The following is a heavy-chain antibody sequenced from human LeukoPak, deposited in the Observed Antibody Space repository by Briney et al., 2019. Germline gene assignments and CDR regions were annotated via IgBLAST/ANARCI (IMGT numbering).Heavy chain of an antibody. CDR1: GYSFTSYW. CDR3: VRHRTGLSILDY. Sequence: GESLKISCKASGYSFTSYWIGWVRPMPGKGLEWMGMIHPGDSDTRYRPSFQGQVSISADKSITTAYLQWDSLKATDIAVYYCVRHRTGLSILDYWGQGTQVIVSS. D-gene: IGHD3/OR15-3a*01. J-gene: IGHJ4*02. V-gene: IGHV5-51*01. CDR2: IHPGDSDT.